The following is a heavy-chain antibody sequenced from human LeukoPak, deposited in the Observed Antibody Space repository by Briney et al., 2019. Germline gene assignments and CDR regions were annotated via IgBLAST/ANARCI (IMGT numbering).Heavy chain of an antibody. CDR2: TYYRSKWYN. D-gene: IGHD6-13*01. J-gene: IGHJ4*02. CDR1: GDRVSSNSAA. Sequence: SQTLSLTFAISGDRVSSNSAAWNWLRQSPSRGLEWLGRTYYRSKWYNDYAVSVKSRITINPDTSKNQFSLQLNSVTPEDTAVYYCARDSAYGYSSSWYWDYWGQGTLVTVSS. V-gene: IGHV6-1*01. CDR3: ARDSAYGYSSSWYWDY.